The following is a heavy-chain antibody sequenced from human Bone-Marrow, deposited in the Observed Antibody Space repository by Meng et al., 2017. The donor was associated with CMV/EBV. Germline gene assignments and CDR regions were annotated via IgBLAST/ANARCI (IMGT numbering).Heavy chain of an antibody. D-gene: IGHD3-3*01. CDR2: IYYSGST. CDR3: ARELRFLEWPHRYYFDY. Sequence: GSLRLSCTVSGGSISSSSYYWGWIRQPPGKGLEWIGSIYYSGSTYYNPSLKSRVTISVDTSKNQFSLKLSSVTAADTAVYYCARELRFLEWPHRYYFDYWGQGTLVTVSS. V-gene: IGHV4-39*07. CDR1: GGSISSSSYY. J-gene: IGHJ4*02.